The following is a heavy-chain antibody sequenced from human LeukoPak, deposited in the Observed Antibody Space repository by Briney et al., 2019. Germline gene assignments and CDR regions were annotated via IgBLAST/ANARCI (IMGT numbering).Heavy chain of an antibody. J-gene: IGHJ4*02. V-gene: IGHV3-53*01. D-gene: IGHD2-8*01. CDR3: ARFGLKWALDY. CDR1: GFTVNSNC. Sequence: PGGSLRLSSAASGFTVNSNCMSWVRQAPGEALEWVSVIYISGGTSYADSLKGRFTISRDNSKNTLYLQMNSLRAEDTAVYYCARFGLKWALDYWGQGTLVTVSS. CDR2: IYISGGT.